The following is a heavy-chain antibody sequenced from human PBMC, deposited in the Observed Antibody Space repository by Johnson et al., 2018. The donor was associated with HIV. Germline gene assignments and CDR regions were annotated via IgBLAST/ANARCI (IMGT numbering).Heavy chain of an antibody. D-gene: IGHD6-6*01. J-gene: IGHJ3*02. Sequence: QVQLVESGGGVVQPGRSLRLSCAASGFTFSSYAMHWVRQAPGKGLEWVAVISYDGSNKYYADSVTGRFTISRDNSKNTLYLQMNSLRAEDTAVYYCARDGSQLADAFDIWGQGTMVTVSS. V-gene: IGHV3-30*04. CDR3: ARDGSQLADAFDI. CDR2: ISYDGSNK. CDR1: GFTFSSYA.